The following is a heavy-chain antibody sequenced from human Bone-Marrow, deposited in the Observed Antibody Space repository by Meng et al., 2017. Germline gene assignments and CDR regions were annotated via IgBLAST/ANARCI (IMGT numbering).Heavy chain of an antibody. V-gene: IGHV3-30*04. Sequence: GGSLRLSCAASGFTFSSYEMNWVRQAPGKGLEWVAVISYDGSNKYYADSVKGRFTISRDNSKNTLYLQMNSLRAEDTAVYYCARGRIAAAGMLDYWGQGTLVTVSS. J-gene: IGHJ4*02. CDR3: ARGRIAAAGMLDY. D-gene: IGHD6-13*01. CDR2: ISYDGSNK. CDR1: GFTFSSYE.